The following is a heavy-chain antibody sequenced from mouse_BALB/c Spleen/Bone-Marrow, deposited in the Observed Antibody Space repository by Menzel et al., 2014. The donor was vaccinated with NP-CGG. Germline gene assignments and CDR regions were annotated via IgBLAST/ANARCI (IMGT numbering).Heavy chain of an antibody. CDR3: TRDDGYFDY. CDR2: IRLKSNNYAT. D-gene: IGHD2-3*01. J-gene: IGHJ2*01. CDR1: GFTFSNYW. V-gene: IGHV6-6*02. Sequence: EVQLLQSGGGLVKPGGSMKLSCVASGFTFSNYWMNWVRRSPEKGLEWVAEIRLKSNNYATHYAESVKGKFTISRDDSKSHVNLQTNNLRAEDTCIYYSTRDDGYFDYWGQGTTLTVSS.